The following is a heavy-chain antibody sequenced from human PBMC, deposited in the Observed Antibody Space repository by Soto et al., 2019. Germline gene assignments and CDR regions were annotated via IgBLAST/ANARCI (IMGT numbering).Heavy chain of an antibody. CDR1: GGSFSGSY. D-gene: IGHD6-6*01. J-gene: IGHJ4*02. CDR3: ARTSRLDD. CDR2: IKHRGST. V-gene: IGHV4-34*01. Sequence: QVQLQQWGAGLLKPSEPLYLTCANYGGSFSGSYWSGNRQPAGKGLEWIGEIKHRGSTNYHPSRKSRVTISEDTPKNQFSLKLNSVIDADTAGYYCARTSRLDDGGQGTLVSVSS.